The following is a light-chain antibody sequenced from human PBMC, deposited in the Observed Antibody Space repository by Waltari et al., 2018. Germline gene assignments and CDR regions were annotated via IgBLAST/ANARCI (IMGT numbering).Light chain of an antibody. CDR1: SSDVGSYNL. V-gene: IGLV2-23*02. J-gene: IGLJ3*02. CDR3: CSYAGFSFWV. CDR2: EVS. Sequence: QSALTQPASVSGSPGQSITISCTGTSSDVGSYNLVSWYQQYPGKAPKLMIYEVSKRPSGVSNRFSGSKSGDTASLTISGLQAEDEADYYCCSYAGFSFWVVGGGTKVTVL.